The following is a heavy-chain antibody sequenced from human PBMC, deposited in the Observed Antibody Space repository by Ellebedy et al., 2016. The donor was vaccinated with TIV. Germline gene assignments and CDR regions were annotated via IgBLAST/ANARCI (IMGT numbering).Heavy chain of an antibody. CDR2: ISRSSNTI. CDR1: GFTFSSYG. CDR3: ARLPHPSSGTLWSY. D-gene: IGHD1-26*01. Sequence: GESLKISCAASGFTFSSYGMNWVRQAPGKGLEWVSYISRSSNTIYYADSVKGRFTISRDNAKNSLYLQMNSLRDEDTSVYYCARLPHPSSGTLWSYWGQGTLVTVST. V-gene: IGHV3-48*02. J-gene: IGHJ4*02.